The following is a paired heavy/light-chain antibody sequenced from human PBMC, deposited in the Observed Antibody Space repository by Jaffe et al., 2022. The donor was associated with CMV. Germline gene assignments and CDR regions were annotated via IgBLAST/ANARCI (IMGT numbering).Light chain of an antibody. V-gene: IGKV1-39*01. CDR3: QQSHSSPLT. J-gene: IGKJ4*01. CDR2: DAY. CDR1: QSIGSY. Sequence: DIQMTQSPSSLSASVGDRVTITCWASQSIGSYVSWYQQRPGKAPKSLIYDAYSLQSGVPSRFSGSGSGTDFTLTISSLQPEDFATYYCQQSHSSPLTFGGGTKVEIK.
Heavy chain of an antibody. CDR3: SRGPRYSFDY. V-gene: IGHV3-74*03. Sequence: EVQLVESGGGLGQPGGSLRLSCAASGFTFSSHWMHWVRQAPGKGLVWVARINDDGTRTTYAESVEGRFTISRDNAKDTLYLQMNSLRAEDTAVYYCSRGPRYSFDYWGLGTLVTVSS. CDR2: INDDGTRT. J-gene: IGHJ4*02. CDR1: GFTFSSHW. D-gene: IGHD1-20*01.